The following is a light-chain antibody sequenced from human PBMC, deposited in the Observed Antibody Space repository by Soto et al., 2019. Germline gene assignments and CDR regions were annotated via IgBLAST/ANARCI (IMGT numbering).Light chain of an antibody. J-gene: IGKJ2*01. CDR3: QQYYRAPRT. V-gene: IGKV4-1*01. CDR1: RSLFYSPHNKSY. CDR2: WAS. Sequence: DIVMTQSPDSLAVSVGERVTINCTSGRSLFYSPHNKSYLAWYQQKVGQPPQMLIYWASTRESGVPDRFRGSGSGTDFTLTISSLQADDVAVYYCQQYYRAPRTFGQGTKVE.